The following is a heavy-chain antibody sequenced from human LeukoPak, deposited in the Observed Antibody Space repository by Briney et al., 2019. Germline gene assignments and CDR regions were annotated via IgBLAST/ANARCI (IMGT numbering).Heavy chain of an antibody. Sequence: GGSLRLSCAASGFTFSSYWMHWVRQAPGKGLVWVSHINNDESSTSYADSVRGRFTISRDNAKKSLYLQMNSLRAEDTAVYYCARGWGEGGQGTLVTVSS. D-gene: IGHD3-10*01. CDR3: ARGWGE. V-gene: IGHV3-74*01. CDR2: INNDESST. J-gene: IGHJ4*02. CDR1: GFTFSSYW.